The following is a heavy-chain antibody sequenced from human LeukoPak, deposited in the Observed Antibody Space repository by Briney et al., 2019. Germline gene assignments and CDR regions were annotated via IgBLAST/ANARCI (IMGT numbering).Heavy chain of an antibody. V-gene: IGHV1-8*01. CDR3: ATAILIIPGSLRLSFGV. CDR1: GYSFFGYY. D-gene: IGHD2-2*01. CDR2: MSPTSGNT. Sequence: GASVKVSCKASGYSFFGYYVHWVRQAPGQGLEWMGWMSPTSGNTGYAQNFQGRLTMTGNTSINTAYLALSSLRSEDTAVYFCATAILIIPGSLRLSFGVWGQGTTVTVSS. J-gene: IGHJ6*02.